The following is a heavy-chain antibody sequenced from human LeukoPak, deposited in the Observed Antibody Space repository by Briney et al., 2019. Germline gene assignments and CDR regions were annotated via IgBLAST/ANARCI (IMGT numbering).Heavy chain of an antibody. D-gene: IGHD2-15*01. CDR3: ATEVAEGGPQDY. J-gene: IGHJ4*02. V-gene: IGHV3-21*01. CDR2: ISSSSSYI. CDR1: GFTFSSYS. Sequence: GGSLRLSCAASGFTFSSYSMNWVRQAPGKGLEWVSSISSSSSYIYYADSVKGRFTISRDNAKNSLYLQMNSLRPEDTGLYYCATEVAEGGPQDYWGQGTLVTASS.